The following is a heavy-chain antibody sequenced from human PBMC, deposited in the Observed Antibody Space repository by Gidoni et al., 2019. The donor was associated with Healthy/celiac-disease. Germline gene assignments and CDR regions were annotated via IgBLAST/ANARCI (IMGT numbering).Heavy chain of an antibody. V-gene: IGHV2-5*01. D-gene: IGHD3-22*01. CDR1: GFSPSTSGVG. Sequence: QITLKESGPTLVKPTQTLTLTCTFSGFSPSTSGVGVGWIRQPPGKALEWLALIFWNDDKRYSPSLKSRLTITKDTSKNQVVLTMTNMDPVDTATYYCAHRQAAERNYYDSRAFDIWGQGTMVTVSS. J-gene: IGHJ3*02. CDR2: IFWNDDK. CDR3: AHRQAAERNYYDSRAFDI.